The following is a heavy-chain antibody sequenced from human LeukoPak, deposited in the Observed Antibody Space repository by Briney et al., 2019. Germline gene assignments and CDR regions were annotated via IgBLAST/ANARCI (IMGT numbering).Heavy chain of an antibody. Sequence: PGGSLRLSCAASGFTFSSYWMSWGRQAPGKGLECVANIKQDGSEKHYVDSVKGRFTISRDNAKNSLYLQMNSLRAEDTAVYYCARDRGRRDDYWGQGTLVTVSS. V-gene: IGHV3-7*01. J-gene: IGHJ4*02. CDR1: GFTFSSYW. CDR3: ARDRGRRDDY. CDR2: IKQDGSEK. D-gene: IGHD1-26*01.